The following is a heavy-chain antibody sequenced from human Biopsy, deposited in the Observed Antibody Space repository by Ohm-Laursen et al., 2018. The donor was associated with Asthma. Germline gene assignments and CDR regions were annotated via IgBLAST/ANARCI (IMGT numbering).Heavy chain of an antibody. CDR2: MYHSGSP. CDR3: VRHQYSSSWSTFDY. V-gene: IGHV4-39*01. D-gene: IGHD3-22*01. Sequence: GTLSLTCTVSGGSISSGDYYWSWIRQPPGKGMEWIGSMYHSGSPYYHPSLKSRATISVDTSKNQLSLKMSSVTAADTAVYFCVRHQYSSSWSTFDYWGQGALVTVSS. J-gene: IGHJ4*02. CDR1: GGSISSGDYY.